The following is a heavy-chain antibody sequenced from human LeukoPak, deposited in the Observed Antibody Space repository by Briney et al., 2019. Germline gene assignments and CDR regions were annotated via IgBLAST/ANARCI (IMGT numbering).Heavy chain of an antibody. Sequence: SETLSLTCTVSGGSFRSYYWSWIRQPAGKGLEWIGRIYTSGSTNYNPSLKSRVTMSVDTSKNQFSLKLRSVTAADTAVYYCARELWSYDSSGYPFDYWGQGTLVTVSS. D-gene: IGHD3-22*01. V-gene: IGHV4-4*07. CDR3: ARELWSYDSSGYPFDY. CDR1: GGSFRSYY. J-gene: IGHJ4*02. CDR2: IYTSGST.